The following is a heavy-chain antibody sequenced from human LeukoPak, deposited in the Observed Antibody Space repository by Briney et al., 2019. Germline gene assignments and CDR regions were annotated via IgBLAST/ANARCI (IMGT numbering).Heavy chain of an antibody. CDR2: ISSSGNYI. CDR3: ARSGGGMDDY. Sequence: GGSLTLTCAASGLTFSSYRMNWVRQAPGKGLEWVSSISSSGNYIYYADSVKGRFTISRDNAKNSLYLQMNSLRAEDTAVYYCARSGGGMDDYWVQGTLVTVSS. V-gene: IGHV3-21*01. CDR1: GLTFSSYR. D-gene: IGHD3-16*01. J-gene: IGHJ4*02.